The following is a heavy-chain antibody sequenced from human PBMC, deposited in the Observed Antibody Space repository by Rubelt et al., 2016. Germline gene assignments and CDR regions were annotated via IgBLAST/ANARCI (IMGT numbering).Heavy chain of an antibody. Sequence: QVQLEQWGAGQLKPSETLSLTCAVYGGSLSDYYWNWIRKSPGKGLEWIGDVKHGEGTNYNPSLKRRVNISVDTSKSHFSLKWSSVTAADTAVYYCARVSVVVSPQYYFDYWGQGTLVTVSS. CDR2: VKHGEGT. V-gene: IGHV4-34*02. CDR3: ARVSVVVSPQYYFDY. CDR1: GGSLSDYY. D-gene: IGHD2-15*01. J-gene: IGHJ4*02.